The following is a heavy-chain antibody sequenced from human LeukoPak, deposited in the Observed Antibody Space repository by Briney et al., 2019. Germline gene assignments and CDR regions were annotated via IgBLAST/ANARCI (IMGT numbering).Heavy chain of an antibody. V-gene: IGHV4-38-2*02. CDR3: ARSNQQPVDFDY. J-gene: IGHJ4*02. D-gene: IGHD1-14*01. Sequence: SETLSLTCTVSGYSTSSGYYWGWIRQPPGKGLEWIGSIYHSGSTYYNPSLKSRVTISVDTSKNQFSLKLSSVTAADTAVYYCARSNQQPVDFDYWGQGTLVTVSS. CDR1: GYSTSSGYY. CDR2: IYHSGST.